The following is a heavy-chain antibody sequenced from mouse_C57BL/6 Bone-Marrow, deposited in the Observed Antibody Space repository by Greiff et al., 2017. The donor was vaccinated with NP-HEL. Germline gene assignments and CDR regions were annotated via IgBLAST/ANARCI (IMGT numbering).Heavy chain of an antibody. Sequence: VQRVESGPELVKPGASVKISCKASGYAFSSSWMNWVKQRPGKGLEWIGRIYPGDGDTNYNGKFKGKATLTADKSSSTAYMQLSSLTSEDSAVYFCARRGSKRNFDYWGQGTTLTVSS. CDR3: ARRGSKRNFDY. CDR1: GYAFSSSW. CDR2: IYPGDGDT. V-gene: IGHV1-82*01. J-gene: IGHJ2*01. D-gene: IGHD2-5*01.